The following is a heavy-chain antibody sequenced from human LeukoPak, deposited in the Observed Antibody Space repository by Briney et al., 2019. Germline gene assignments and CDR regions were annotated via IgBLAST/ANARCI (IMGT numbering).Heavy chain of an antibody. CDR3: ARAGYYVSGSYYPYWYFDL. CDR1: GGSISSSNW. Sequence: SETLSLTCAVSGGSISSSNWWSGVRQPPGKGVEWIGEIYHSGSTNYKPSLKSRLTISVDKSKNHFSLKLSSVTAADTAVYYCARAGYYVSGSYYPYWYFDLWGRGTLVTVSS. V-gene: IGHV4-4*02. CDR2: IYHSGST. J-gene: IGHJ2*01. D-gene: IGHD3-10*01.